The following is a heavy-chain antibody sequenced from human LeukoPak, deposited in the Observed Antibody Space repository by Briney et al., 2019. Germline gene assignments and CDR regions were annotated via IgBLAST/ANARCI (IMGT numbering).Heavy chain of an antibody. J-gene: IGHJ6*02. CDR2: ISGSGGRT. D-gene: IGHD1-1*01. V-gene: IGHV3-23*01. Sequence: PGRSLRLSCVGSGFTFSNYGIHWVRQAPGKGLEWVSTISGSGGRTYYADSVKGRFTISRDNSKNTLSLQMNSLRAEDTAIYYCAKATVGTNYYYFYAMDVWGQGTTVTVSS. CDR3: AKATVGTNYYYFYAMDV. CDR1: GFTFSNYG.